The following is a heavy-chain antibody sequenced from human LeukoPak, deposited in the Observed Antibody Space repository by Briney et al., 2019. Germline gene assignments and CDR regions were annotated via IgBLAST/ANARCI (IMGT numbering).Heavy chain of an antibody. D-gene: IGHD3-22*01. CDR2: ISAYNGNT. CDR1: GYTFTSYG. J-gene: IGHJ4*02. CDR3: ARPYYDSSAPPYDY. Sequence: AAVKVSCKASGYTFTSYGISWVRQAPGQGLEWMGWISAYNGNTNYAQKLQGRVTMTTDTSTSTAYMELRSLRSDDTAVYYCARPYYDSSAPPYDYWGQGTLVTVSS. V-gene: IGHV1-18*01.